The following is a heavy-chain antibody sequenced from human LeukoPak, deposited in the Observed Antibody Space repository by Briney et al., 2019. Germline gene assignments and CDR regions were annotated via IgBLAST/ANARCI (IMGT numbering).Heavy chain of an antibody. J-gene: IGHJ5*02. CDR3: AKGQCSSISCYLGWFDP. CDR2: ISGSDGRT. Sequence: PGGSLRLSCAASGVNFSNYAVSWIRQAPGKRLEWVSGISGSDGRTYNADSVKGRFTISRDDSKNTLYLQMNSLRAEDTAVYYCAKGQCSSISCYLGWFDPWGQGTLVTVSS. V-gene: IGHV3-23*01. D-gene: IGHD2-2*01. CDR1: GVNFSNYA.